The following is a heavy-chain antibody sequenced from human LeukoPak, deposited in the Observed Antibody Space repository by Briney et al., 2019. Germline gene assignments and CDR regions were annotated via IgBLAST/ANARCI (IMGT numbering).Heavy chain of an antibody. Sequence: APETLSLTCTVSGGSISSGNYYWNWIRQPAGKGLEWIGRFYTSGSPNYSPSLKSRVTISVDTSKNQFSLKLSSVTAADTAVYYCASLGAFDIWGRGTMVTVSS. V-gene: IGHV4-61*02. CDR1: GGSISSGNYY. CDR2: FYTSGSP. CDR3: ASLGAFDI. J-gene: IGHJ3*02.